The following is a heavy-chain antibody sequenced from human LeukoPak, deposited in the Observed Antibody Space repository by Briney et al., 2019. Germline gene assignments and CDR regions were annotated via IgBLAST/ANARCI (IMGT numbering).Heavy chain of an antibody. CDR2: IYNSGST. CDR1: GGSISSYY. V-gene: IGHV4-59*08. J-gene: IGHJ3*02. Sequence: SETLSLTCTVSGGSISSYYWSWIRQPPGKGLEWIGYIYNSGSTSYNPSLKSRVTISVDTSKNQFSLKLSSVTAADTAMYYCARHGPAAFDAFDIWGQGTMVTVSS. CDR3: ARHGPAAFDAFDI. D-gene: IGHD2-2*01.